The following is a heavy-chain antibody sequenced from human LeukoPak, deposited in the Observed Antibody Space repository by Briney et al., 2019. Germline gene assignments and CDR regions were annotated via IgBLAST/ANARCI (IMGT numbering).Heavy chain of an antibody. J-gene: IGHJ4*02. V-gene: IGHV4-31*03. Sequence: SQTLSLTCTVSRGSISSGGYYWSWIRQHPGKGLEWIGYIYYSGSTYYNPSLKSRVTISVDTSKNQFSLKLSSVTAADTAVYYCARGSDYGDYFDYWGQGTLVTVSS. CDR3: ARGSDYGDYFDY. D-gene: IGHD4-17*01. CDR1: RGSISSGGYY. CDR2: IYYSGST.